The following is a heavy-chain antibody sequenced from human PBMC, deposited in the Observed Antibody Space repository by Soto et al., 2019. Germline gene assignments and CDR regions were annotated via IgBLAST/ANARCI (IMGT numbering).Heavy chain of an antibody. CDR1: GGTCSSYA. CDR3: AREGDAYSSSQDAFDI. CDR2: IIPIFGTA. Sequence: QVQLVQSGAEVKKPGSSVKVSCKASGGTCSSYAISWVRQAPGQGLEWMGGIIPIFGTANYAQKFQGRVTITADESTSKAYMELSSLKSEDAAVYYCAREGDAYSSSQDAFDIWGQGTMVTVSS. D-gene: IGHD6-13*01. J-gene: IGHJ3*02. V-gene: IGHV1-69*01.